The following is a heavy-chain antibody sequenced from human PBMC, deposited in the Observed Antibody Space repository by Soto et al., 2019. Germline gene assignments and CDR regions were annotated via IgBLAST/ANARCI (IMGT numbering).Heavy chain of an antibody. J-gene: IGHJ4*02. CDR1: GYTFTGYY. D-gene: IGHD3-22*01. CDR3: ARVKSYYDSSGPFDY. Sequence: ASVKVSCKASGYTFTGYYMHWVRQAPGQGLEWMGWINPNNGDTNYAQTFQGRVTMTRDTFIDTASMELSRLRSDDTAVYSCARVKSYYDSSGPFDYWGQGTLVTVSS. V-gene: IGHV1-2*02. CDR2: INPNNGDT.